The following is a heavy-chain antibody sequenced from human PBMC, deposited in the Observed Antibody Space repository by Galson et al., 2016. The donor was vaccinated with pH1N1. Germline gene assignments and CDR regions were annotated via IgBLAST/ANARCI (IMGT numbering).Heavy chain of an antibody. V-gene: IGHV5-51*01. CDR3: ARLAHCSGDCYSMGPWGYFDF. CDR2: IYPGDSDP. D-gene: IGHD2-21*02. Sequence: KVSCKASGYTFTTYGISWVRQKPGNGLEWMGIIYPGDSDPRYSPSFEGQVTISADKSSSTAYLRWSSLKASDTAMYYCARLAHCSGDCYSMGPWGYFDFWGQGTLVTVSS. CDR1: GYTFTTYG. J-gene: IGHJ4*02.